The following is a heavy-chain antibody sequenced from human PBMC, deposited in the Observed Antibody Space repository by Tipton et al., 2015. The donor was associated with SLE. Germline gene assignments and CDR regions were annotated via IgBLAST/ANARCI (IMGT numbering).Heavy chain of an antibody. CDR1: GFTFSSYA. J-gene: IGHJ3*02. CDR2: ISYDGSNK. CDR3: AKDSGSSRLGAFDI. D-gene: IGHD6-13*01. V-gene: IGHV3-30-3*01. Sequence: SLRLSCAASGFTFSSYAMHWVRQAPGKGLEWVAVISYDGSNKYYADSVKGRFTISRDNSKNTLYLQMNSLRAEDTAVYYCAKDSGSSRLGAFDIWGQGTMVTVSS.